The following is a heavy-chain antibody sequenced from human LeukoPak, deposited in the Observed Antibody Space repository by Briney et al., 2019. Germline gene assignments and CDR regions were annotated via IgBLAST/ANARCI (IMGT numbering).Heavy chain of an antibody. CDR3: ARGRTARYCSSTSCYSSFSYFDY. CDR1: GFTFSSYA. CDR2: ISSSGSTI. V-gene: IGHV3-48*04. Sequence: GRSLRLSCAASGFTFSSYAMHWVRQAPGKGLEWVSYISSSGSTIYYADSVKGRFTISRDNAKNSLYLQMNSLRAEDTAVYYCARGRTARYCSSTSCYSSFSYFDYWGQGTLVTVSS. J-gene: IGHJ4*02. D-gene: IGHD2-2*02.